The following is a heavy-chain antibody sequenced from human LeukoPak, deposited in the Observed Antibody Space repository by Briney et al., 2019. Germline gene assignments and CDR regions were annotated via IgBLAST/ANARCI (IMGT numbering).Heavy chain of an antibody. Sequence: GGSLRLSCAASGFTFSSYGMHWVRQAPGKGLEWVAFIRYDGSNKYYADSVKGRFTISRDNSKNTLYLQMNSLRAEDTAVYYCASAFGVVIIDAFDIWGQGTMVTVSS. CDR1: GFTFSSYG. CDR3: ASAFGVVIIDAFDI. V-gene: IGHV3-30*02. CDR2: IRYDGSNK. D-gene: IGHD3-3*01. J-gene: IGHJ3*02.